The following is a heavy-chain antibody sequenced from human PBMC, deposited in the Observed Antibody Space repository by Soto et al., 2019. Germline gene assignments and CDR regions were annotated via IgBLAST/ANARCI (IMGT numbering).Heavy chain of an antibody. J-gene: IGHJ4*02. V-gene: IGHV3-73*01. CDR2: TRSKTYSYAT. CDR3: ARDYTASCF. CDR1: GFTFSGST. Sequence: GGSLRLSCATSGFTFSGSTIHWVRQASGKGLEWVGRTRSKTYSYATAYAASVKGRFTISRDDSQSTAYLQMNSLKTEDTAVYYCARDYTASCFWGQGTLVTVSS. D-gene: IGHD2-2*02.